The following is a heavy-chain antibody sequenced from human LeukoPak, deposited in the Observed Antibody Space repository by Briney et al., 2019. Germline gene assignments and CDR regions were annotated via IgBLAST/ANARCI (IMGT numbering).Heavy chain of an antibody. CDR1: GFTFSSYA. CDR2: ISGSGGST. V-gene: IGHV3-23*01. J-gene: IGHJ5*02. Sequence: GGSLRLSCAASGFTFSSYAMSWVRQAPGKGLEWVSAISGSGGSTYYADSVKGRFTISRDNSKNTLYLQMNSLRGEDTAVYYCAKDRYYYDSSGYYSSDNWFDPWGQGTLVTVSS. CDR3: AKDRYYYDSSGYYSSDNWFDP. D-gene: IGHD3-22*01.